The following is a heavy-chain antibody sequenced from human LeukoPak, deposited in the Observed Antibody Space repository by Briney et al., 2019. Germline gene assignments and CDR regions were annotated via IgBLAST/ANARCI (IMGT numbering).Heavy chain of an antibody. V-gene: IGHV1-2*02. CDR1: GYTFTAYY. CDR3: ARDRPIYDSSGYYYGQDY. Sequence: ASVKVSCKASGYTFTAYYIHWLRQAPGQGLEWMGWINPNSGATKYAQKFQGRVTMTRDTSISTAYMELSRLRSDDTAVYYCARDRPIYDSSGYYYGQDYWGQGTLVTVSS. CDR2: INPNSGAT. J-gene: IGHJ4*02. D-gene: IGHD3-22*01.